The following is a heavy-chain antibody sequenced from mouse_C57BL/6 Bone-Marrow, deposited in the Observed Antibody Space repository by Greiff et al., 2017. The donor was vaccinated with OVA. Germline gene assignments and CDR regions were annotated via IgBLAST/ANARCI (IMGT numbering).Heavy chain of an antibody. V-gene: IGHV2-5*01. CDR3: AKTNWGYYYAMDD. CDR2: IWRGGST. CDR1: GFSLTSYG. J-gene: IGHJ4*01. Sequence: QVQLQQSGPGLVQPSQSLSITCTVSGFSLTSYGVHWVRQSPGKGLEWLGVIWRGGSTDYNAAFMSRLSITKDNSKSQVFFKMNSLQADDTAIYYWAKTNWGYYYAMDDWGQGTSVTVSS. D-gene: IGHD4-1*01.